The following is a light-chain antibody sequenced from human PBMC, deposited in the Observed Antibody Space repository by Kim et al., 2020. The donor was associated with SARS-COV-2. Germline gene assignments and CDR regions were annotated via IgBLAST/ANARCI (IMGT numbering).Light chain of an antibody. CDR2: QDS. CDR3: QAWDSSTVV. CDR1: KLGDKF. Sequence: VSPGQTASITCSGDKLGDKFACWYQQKPGQSPVLDIYQDSKRPSGIPERFSGSNSGNTATLTISGTQAMDEADYYCQAWDSSTVVFSGGTQLTVL. V-gene: IGLV3-1*01. J-gene: IGLJ2*01.